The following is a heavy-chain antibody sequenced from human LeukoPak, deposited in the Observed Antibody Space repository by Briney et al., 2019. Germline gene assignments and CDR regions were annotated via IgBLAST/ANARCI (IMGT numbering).Heavy chain of an antibody. CDR3: ARLTEYDAFDI. Sequence: SVKVSCKASGGTFSSYAISWVRQAPGQGLEWMGGVIPIFGTANYAQKFPGRVTITTDESTSTAYMELSSLRSEDTAVYYCARLTEYDAFDIWGQGTMVTVSS. CDR1: GGTFSSYA. D-gene: IGHD7-27*01. J-gene: IGHJ3*02. CDR2: VIPIFGTA. V-gene: IGHV1-69*05.